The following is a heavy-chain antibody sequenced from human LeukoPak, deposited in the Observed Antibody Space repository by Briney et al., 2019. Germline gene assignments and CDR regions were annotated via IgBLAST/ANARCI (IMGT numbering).Heavy chain of an antibody. CDR3: ARGVYIAAAQYGY. CDR1: GGSISSYY. Sequence: SETLSLTCTVSGGSISSYYWSWIRQPPGKGLEWIGYVYYSGTTNYNPSLKSRVTISVDTSKNQFSLKLSSVTAADTAVYYCARGVYIAAAQYGYRGQGTLVTVSS. J-gene: IGHJ4*02. V-gene: IGHV4-59*01. CDR2: VYYSGTT. D-gene: IGHD6-13*01.